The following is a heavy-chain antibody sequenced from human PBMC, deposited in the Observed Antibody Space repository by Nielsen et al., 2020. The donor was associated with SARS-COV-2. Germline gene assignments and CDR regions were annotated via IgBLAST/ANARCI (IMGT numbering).Heavy chain of an antibody. J-gene: IGHJ4*02. Sequence: GEPLKISCAASGFTFSSYWMSWVRQAPGKGLEWVANIKQDGSEKYYVDSVKGRFTISRDNAKNSLYLQMNSLRAEDTAVYYCAKVRGTSMIVVVILTYFDYWGQGTLVTVSS. CDR3: AKVRGTSMIVVVILTYFDY. CDR1: GFTFSSYW. V-gene: IGHV3-7*05. CDR2: IKQDGSEK. D-gene: IGHD3-22*01.